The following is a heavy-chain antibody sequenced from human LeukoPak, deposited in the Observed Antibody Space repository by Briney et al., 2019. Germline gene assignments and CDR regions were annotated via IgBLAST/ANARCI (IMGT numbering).Heavy chain of an antibody. CDR2: IIHSGST. J-gene: IGHJ4*02. CDR3: ARGRYCSSTSCYLYSPSPFDY. D-gene: IGHD2-2*01. V-gene: IGHV4-34*01. Sequence: SETLSLTCAVYGGSFSGYYWSWIRQPPGKGLEWIGEIIHSGSTNYNPSLKSRVTMSVDTSKNQFSLKLSSVTAADTAVYYCARGRYCSSTSCYLYSPSPFDYWGQGTLVTVSS. CDR1: GGSFSGYY.